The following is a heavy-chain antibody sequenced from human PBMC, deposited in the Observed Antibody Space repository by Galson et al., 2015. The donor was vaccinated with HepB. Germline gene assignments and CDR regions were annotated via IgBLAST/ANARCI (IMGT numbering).Heavy chain of an antibody. D-gene: IGHD2-2*02. CDR1: GYSFTSYG. CDR2: ISVYNGKT. J-gene: IGHJ6*02. CDR3: ARYDAGYCSSTSCYSRNYYGLDV. V-gene: IGHV1-18*01. Sequence: SVTVSCKASGYSFTSYGISWVRQAPGQGLEWMGWISVYNGKTNYAEKVQGRVTMTTEISTRTAYMELRTLRSDDTAVYYCARYDAGYCSSTSCYSRNYYGLDVWGQGTTVTVSS.